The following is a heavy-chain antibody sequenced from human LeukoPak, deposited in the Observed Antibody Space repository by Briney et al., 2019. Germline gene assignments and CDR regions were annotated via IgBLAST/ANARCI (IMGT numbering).Heavy chain of an antibody. D-gene: IGHD3-10*01. CDR1: GGSISGDDWY. V-gene: IGHV4-30-4*01. CDR2: IYCSGST. CDR3: ARDTTMVRELDY. J-gene: IGHJ4*02. Sequence: SETLSLTCAVSGGSISGDDWYWSCIPQPPGQGLDWVGYIYCSGSTYYNPSIQSRVTISVDTAKNPFSLKLSSVTAADTAVYYCARDTTMVRELDYWGQATLVTVYS.